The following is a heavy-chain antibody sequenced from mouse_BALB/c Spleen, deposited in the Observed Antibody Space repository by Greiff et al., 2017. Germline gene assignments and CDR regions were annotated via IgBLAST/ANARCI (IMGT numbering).Heavy chain of an antibody. CDR1: GYSFTGYY. V-gene: IGHV1-31*01. CDR3: ARSGITIAMDY. D-gene: IGHD2-4*01. J-gene: IGHJ4*01. Sequence: VQLKESGPELVKPGASVKISCKASGYSFTGYYMHWVKQSHVKSLEWIGRINPYNGATSYNQNFKDKASLTVDKSSSTAYMELHSLTSEDSAVYYCARSGITIAMDYWGQGTSVTVSS. CDR2: INPYNGAT.